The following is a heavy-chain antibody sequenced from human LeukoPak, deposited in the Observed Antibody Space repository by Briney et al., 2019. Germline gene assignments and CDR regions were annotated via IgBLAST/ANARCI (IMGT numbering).Heavy chain of an antibody. J-gene: IGHJ4*02. D-gene: IGHD5-12*01. CDR1: GYTFTVYY. V-gene: IGHV1-2*02. Sequence: GASVTVSFKASGYTFTVYYMHWVRQAPGQGLEWMGWINPNSGGTNYAQKFQGRVTMTRDTSISTAYMELSRLRSDDTAVYYCARDSGGDIVATIPDYWGQGTLVTVSS. CDR3: ARDSGGDIVATIPDY. CDR2: INPNSGGT.